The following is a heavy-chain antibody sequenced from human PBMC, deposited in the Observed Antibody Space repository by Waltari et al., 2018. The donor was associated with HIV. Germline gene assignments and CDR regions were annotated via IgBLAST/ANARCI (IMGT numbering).Heavy chain of an antibody. CDR3: ARGSYPRDY. J-gene: IGHJ4*02. CDR1: GFTFSQYW. Sequence: EGQLAESGGDLVQPGGSLRLSCGASGFTFSQYWMSWVRQAPGKGLEWVENIKHEGSEKHYLDSVEGRFTISRDNAMNSLYLQMNSLRDEDSAVYYCARGSYPRDYWGQGTLVTVSS. D-gene: IGHD2-2*01. CDR2: IKHEGSEK. V-gene: IGHV3-7*01.